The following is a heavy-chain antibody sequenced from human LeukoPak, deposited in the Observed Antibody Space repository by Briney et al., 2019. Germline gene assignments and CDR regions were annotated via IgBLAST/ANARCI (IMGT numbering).Heavy chain of an antibody. CDR2: MNPNSGNT. Sequence: ASVKVSCEASGYTFTSYDINWVRQATGQGLEWMGWMNPNSGNTGYAQKFQGRVTITRNTSISTDYMELSSLRSEDTAVYYCARGTVPSYYYYMDVWGKGTTVTISS. CDR3: ARGTVPSYYYYMDV. D-gene: IGHD4-17*01. J-gene: IGHJ6*03. V-gene: IGHV1-8*03. CDR1: GYTFTSYD.